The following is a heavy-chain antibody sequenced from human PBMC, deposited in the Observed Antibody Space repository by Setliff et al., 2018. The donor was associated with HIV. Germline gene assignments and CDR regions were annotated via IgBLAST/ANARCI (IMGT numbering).Heavy chain of an antibody. CDR1: GFTFSNYG. J-gene: IGHJ1*01. CDR2: IWYDGTNK. Sequence: PGGSLRLSCAASGFTFSNYGMHWVRQAPGKGLEWVAVIWYDGTNKYYADSVKGRFTISRENAKDSLYLQMNSLRVEDTAVYYCARGYTGDFHWGQGTLVTVSS. CDR3: ARGYTGDFH. D-gene: IGHD7-27*01. V-gene: IGHV3-33*01.